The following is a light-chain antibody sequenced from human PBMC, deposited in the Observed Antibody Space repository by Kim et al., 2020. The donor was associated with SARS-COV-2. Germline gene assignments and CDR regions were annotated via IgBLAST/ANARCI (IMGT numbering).Light chain of an antibody. J-gene: IGLJ3*02. Sequence: SQAAPLHRTGNDNNVGNQGAAWLQQHQGHPPKLLSYRNNNRPSGISERFSASRSGDTASLTITGLQPEDETDYYCSAWDSSLNAWVFGGGTQLTVL. CDR1: DNNVGNQG. CDR2: RNN. V-gene: IGLV10-54*04. CDR3: SAWDSSLNAWV.